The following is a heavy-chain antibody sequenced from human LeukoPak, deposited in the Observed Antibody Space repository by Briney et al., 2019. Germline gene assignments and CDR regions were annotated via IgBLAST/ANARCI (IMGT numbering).Heavy chain of an antibody. CDR1: GGSISSYY. Sequence: KPSETLSLTCTVSGGSISSYYWSWIRQPPGKGMEWIGYIYYSGSTNYNPSLKSRVTISVDTSKNQLSLKLSSVTAADTAVYYCARGVVVAATHFGWFDPWGQGTLVTVSS. V-gene: IGHV4-59*01. D-gene: IGHD2-15*01. J-gene: IGHJ5*02. CDR3: ARGVVVAATHFGWFDP. CDR2: IYYSGST.